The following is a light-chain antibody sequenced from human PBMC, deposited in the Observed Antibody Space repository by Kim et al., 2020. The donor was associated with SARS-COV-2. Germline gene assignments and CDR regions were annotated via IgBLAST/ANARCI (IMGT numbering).Light chain of an antibody. CDR3: QQRSNWPLT. J-gene: IGKJ4*01. Sequence: LSPGERATISCRASQSVSSYLAWYQQKPGQAPRLLIYDASKRATGIPARFSGSGSGTDFTLTISSLEPEDFAVYYCQQRSNWPLTFGGGTKVDIK. V-gene: IGKV3-11*01. CDR1: QSVSSY. CDR2: DAS.